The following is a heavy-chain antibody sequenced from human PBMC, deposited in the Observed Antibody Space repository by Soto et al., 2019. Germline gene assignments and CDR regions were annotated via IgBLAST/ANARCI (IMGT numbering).Heavy chain of an antibody. V-gene: IGHV4-39*07. Sequence: SETLSLTCTVSGGSIISSNYYWVLIRQPPGKGLEWIGSIYYSGSTYYNPSLKSRVTISVDTSKNQFSLKLSSVTAADTAVYYCARVSRTAMVSSRSDYWGQATLVTVSS. D-gene: IGHD5-18*01. CDR2: IYYSGST. CDR1: GGSIISSNYY. J-gene: IGHJ4*02. CDR3: ARVSRTAMVSSRSDY.